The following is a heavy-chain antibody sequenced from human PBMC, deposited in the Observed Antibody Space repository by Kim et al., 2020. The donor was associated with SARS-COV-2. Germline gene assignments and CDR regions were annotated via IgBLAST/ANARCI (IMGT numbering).Heavy chain of an antibody. CDR3: SRGFYDLMTGYYFEY. J-gene: IGHJ4*02. CDR1: GGSISGTNYF. CDR2: IHTTGST. D-gene: IGHD3-9*01. V-gene: IGHV4-61*02. Sequence: SETLSLTCTVSGGSISGTNYFWSWIRKPAGKEMEWIGRIHTTGSTNYSPSLKSRLIVSVDTTKNQFSLKLTSVTAADTAVYFCSRGFYDLMTGYYFEYWGQGILVIVSS.